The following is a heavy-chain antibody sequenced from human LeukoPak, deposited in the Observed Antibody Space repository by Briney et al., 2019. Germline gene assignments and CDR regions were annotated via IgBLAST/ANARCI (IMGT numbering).Heavy chain of an antibody. D-gene: IGHD3-3*01. Sequence: PGGSLRLSCAASGFTFSSYSMNWVRQAPGKGLEWVSYISSSSSTIYYADSVKGRFTISRDNAKNSLYPQMNSLRAEDTAVYYCARDSIITIFGVVIPFDYWGQGTLVTVSS. CDR3: ARDSIITIFGVVIPFDY. V-gene: IGHV3-48*01. CDR2: ISSSSSTI. CDR1: GFTFSSYS. J-gene: IGHJ4*02.